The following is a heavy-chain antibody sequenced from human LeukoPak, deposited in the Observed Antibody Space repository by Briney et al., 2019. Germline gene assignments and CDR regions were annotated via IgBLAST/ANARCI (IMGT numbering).Heavy chain of an antibody. J-gene: IGHJ5*02. D-gene: IGHD6-13*01. CDR2: IGISSGNT. CDR3: ARVGSSSWDNWFDP. V-gene: IGHV3-21*04. Sequence: PGGSLRLSCVASGFTFSHCMNRVRQAPGKGLEWISYIGISSGNTKYADSVKGRFTIFGDSAKKSLYLQMTRLRVEDTAVYYCARVGSSSWDNWFDPWGQGTLVTVSS. CDR1: GFTFSHC.